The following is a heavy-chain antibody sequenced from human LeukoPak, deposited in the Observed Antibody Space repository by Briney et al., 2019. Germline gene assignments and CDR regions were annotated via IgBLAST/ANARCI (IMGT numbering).Heavy chain of an antibody. V-gene: IGHV1-69*13. J-gene: IGHJ4*02. D-gene: IGHD3-22*01. CDR3: AVLYHDSSDSSTLFDY. Sequence: SVKVSCKASGGSFSTYMISWVRQSPGQGLEWLGGIIAVFGTPHYAQKFKGRLTITADESTSTAYMELSSLRSEDTALYYCAVLYHDSSDSSTLFDYWGQGSLVTVSS. CDR2: IIAVFGTP. CDR1: GGSFSTYM.